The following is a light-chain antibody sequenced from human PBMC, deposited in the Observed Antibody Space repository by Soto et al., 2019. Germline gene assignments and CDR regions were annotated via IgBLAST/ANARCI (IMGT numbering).Light chain of an antibody. J-gene: IGKJ3*01. CDR2: GGS. CDR1: QNIYINS. V-gene: IGKV3-20*01. Sequence: EIVLTQSPDTLSLSPGERATLSCRASQNIYINSLAWYQQRPGQAPILLIYGGSTRATAVPDRFSGSGSGTDFALTISRLEPEDFAMYYCQQYGAPPLTFGPGTKVDRK. CDR3: QQYGAPPLT.